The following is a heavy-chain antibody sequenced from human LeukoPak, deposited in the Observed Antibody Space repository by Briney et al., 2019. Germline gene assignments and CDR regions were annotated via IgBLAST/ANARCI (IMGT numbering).Heavy chain of an antibody. V-gene: IGHV5-51*01. D-gene: IGHD2/OR15-2a*01. CDR3: ARQQYLAFDI. Sequence: GESLKVSCKGSGYSFTTYWIAWLRLMPGKGLERMGIIYPGDSETRYSTSFQGQVTISADKSIGTAYLQWSSLKASDTAIYYCARQQYLAFDIWGQGTMVTVSS. CDR1: GYSFTTYW. J-gene: IGHJ3*02. CDR2: IYPGDSET.